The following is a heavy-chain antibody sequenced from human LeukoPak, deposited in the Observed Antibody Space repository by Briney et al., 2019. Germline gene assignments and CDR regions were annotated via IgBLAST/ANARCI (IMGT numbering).Heavy chain of an antibody. V-gene: IGHV3-53*04. CDR1: GFTVSSNY. CDR3: ARAAYYYDSSGSRAFDI. D-gene: IGHD3-22*01. Sequence: PGGSLRLSCAASGFTVSSNYMSWVRQAPGKGLEWVSVIYSGSSTYYADSVKGRFTISRHNSKNTLYLQMNSLRAEDTAVYYCARAAYYYDSSGSRAFDIWGQGTMVTVSS. CDR2: IYSGSST. J-gene: IGHJ3*02.